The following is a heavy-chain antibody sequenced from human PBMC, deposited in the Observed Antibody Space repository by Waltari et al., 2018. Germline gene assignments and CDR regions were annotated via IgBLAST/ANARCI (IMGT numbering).Heavy chain of an antibody. CDR1: GFTVTGRY. D-gene: IGHD6-19*01. J-gene: IGHJ2*01. Sequence: EVQLVESVGGLIQPGGYLRLSCASSGFTVTGRYMSRVSQAPGKGLEWVSVIYSGGSTYYADSVKGRVAISRDTSTNTLYLQMNSLRAEDTAVYYCGSGSAWYGYFDLWGRGTLVTVSS. CDR3: GSGSAWYGYFDL. CDR2: IYSGGST. V-gene: IGHV3-53*01.